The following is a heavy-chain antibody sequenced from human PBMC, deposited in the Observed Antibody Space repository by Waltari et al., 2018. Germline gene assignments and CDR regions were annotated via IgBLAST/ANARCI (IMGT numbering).Heavy chain of an antibody. J-gene: IGHJ6*03. CDR3: ARAVRVIDYYYYYMDV. CDR1: GGSISSYY. Sequence: QVQLQESCPGLVKPSATLSLTCTVSGGSISSYYWSWIRQPGVKGLGWIKRIYTGGSTNYNAPLKGRVTMSGDTSKNQFSLKLSSVTAADTAVYYCARAVRVIDYYYYYMDVWGKGTTVTISS. CDR2: IYTGGST. V-gene: IGHV4-4*07. D-gene: IGHD2-21*01.